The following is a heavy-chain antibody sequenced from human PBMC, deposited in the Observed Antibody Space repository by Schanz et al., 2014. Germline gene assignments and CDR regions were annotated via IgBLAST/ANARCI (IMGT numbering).Heavy chain of an antibody. J-gene: IGHJ4*02. Sequence: GGSLRLSCAASGFTFSDYYMSWIRQAPGKGLEWVSYVSSSSSYTHYADSVKGRFTISRDNAKNSLYLQMNSLRAEDTAVYYCARPPHDSSGYYPFDYWGQGTLXTVSS. CDR3: ARPPHDSSGYYPFDY. D-gene: IGHD3-22*01. CDR1: GFTFSDYY. V-gene: IGHV3-11*03. CDR2: VSSSSSYT.